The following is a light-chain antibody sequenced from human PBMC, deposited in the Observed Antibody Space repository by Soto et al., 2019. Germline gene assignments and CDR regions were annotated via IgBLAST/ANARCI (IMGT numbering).Light chain of an antibody. J-gene: IGKJ2*01. Sequence: DIVVTQSPATLSASPGERVTLSCRASQTISRGNLAWYQQKTGQAPRLLIYGGSRRATGIPDRFSGSGSGTDFTLTISGLASEDFAVYYCLHYGSPPYIFGQGTKL. CDR1: QTISRGN. CDR3: LHYGSPPYI. CDR2: GGS. V-gene: IGKV3-20*01.